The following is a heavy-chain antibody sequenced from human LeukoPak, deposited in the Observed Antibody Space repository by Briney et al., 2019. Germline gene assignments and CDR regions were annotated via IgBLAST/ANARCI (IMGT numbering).Heavy chain of an antibody. CDR2: INPSGGST. CDR1: GYTFTSYY. J-gene: IGHJ4*02. CDR3: ARIVSDCGSVRCYKGYLDY. V-gene: IGHV1-46*01. D-gene: IGHD2-2*02. Sequence: ASVKVSCKASGYTFTSYYMHWVRQAPGQGLEWMGIINPSGGSTSYAQKFQGRVTMTRDTSTSTVYMELSSLRSEDTAVYYCARIVSDCGSVRCYKGYLDYWGQGTLVTVSS.